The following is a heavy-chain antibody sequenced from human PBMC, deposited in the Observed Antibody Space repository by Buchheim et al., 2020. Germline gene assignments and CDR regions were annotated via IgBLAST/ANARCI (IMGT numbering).Heavy chain of an antibody. Sequence: QVQLVQSGAEVKKPGASVRVSCEASGYTFSNYVMHWVRQAPGQSLEWMGWINAGYGNTKYSQRFQGKVTITRDTSASTAYMELSSLRSEDTAVYYCARAGVSFPPVTRFDYWGQGTL. CDR1: GYTFSNYV. CDR3: ARAGVSFPPVTRFDY. J-gene: IGHJ4*02. CDR2: INAGYGNT. D-gene: IGHD4-17*01. V-gene: IGHV1-3*01.